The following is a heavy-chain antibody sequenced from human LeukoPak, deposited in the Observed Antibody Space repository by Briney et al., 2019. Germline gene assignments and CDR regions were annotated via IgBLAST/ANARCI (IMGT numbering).Heavy chain of an antibody. J-gene: IGHJ4*02. D-gene: IGHD5-18*01. CDR1: GYTLTELS. Sequence: ASVKVSCKVSGYTLTELSMHWVRQAPGKGLEWMGGFDPEDGETIYAQKFQGRVTMTEDTSTDKAYMGLSSLRSEEKAVYYCATALRSVQLWLRGNKSFDYWGQRTLVTVSS. CDR2: FDPEDGET. CDR3: ATALRSVQLWLRGNKSFDY. V-gene: IGHV1-24*01.